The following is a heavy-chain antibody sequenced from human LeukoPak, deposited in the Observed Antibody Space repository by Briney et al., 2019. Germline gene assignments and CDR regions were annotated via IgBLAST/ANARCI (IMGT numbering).Heavy chain of an antibody. D-gene: IGHD3-10*01. J-gene: IGHJ4*02. CDR1: GYTFTSYD. V-gene: IGHV1-8*01. Sequence: ASVKVSCKASGYTFTSYDINWVRQATGQGPEWMGWMNPNSGNTGYAQKFQGRVTMTRNTSISTAYMELSSLRSEDTAVYYCARGVWFGELWSYYFDYWGQGTLVTVSS. CDR2: MNPNSGNT. CDR3: ARGVWFGELWSYYFDY.